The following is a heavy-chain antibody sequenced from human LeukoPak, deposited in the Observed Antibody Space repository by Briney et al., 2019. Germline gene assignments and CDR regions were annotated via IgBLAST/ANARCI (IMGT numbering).Heavy chain of an antibody. CDR2: IYHSGST. CDR1: GGSISSGGYY. J-gene: IGHJ4*02. V-gene: IGHV4-30-2*01. Sequence: SETLSLTCTVSGGSISSGGYYWSWIRQPPGKGLERIGYIYHSGSTYYNPFLKSRVTISVDRSKNQFSLKLSSVTAADTAVYYCARDPLNYYDNSVPVYWGQGTLVTVSS. CDR3: ARDPLNYYDNSVPVY. D-gene: IGHD3-22*01.